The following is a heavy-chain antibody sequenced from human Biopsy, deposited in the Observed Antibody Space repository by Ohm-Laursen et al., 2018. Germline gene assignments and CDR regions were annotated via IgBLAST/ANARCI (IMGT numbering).Heavy chain of an antibody. J-gene: IGHJ4*02. CDR3: VRGGSGSFPFDY. Sequence: SQTLSLTCTVSGGSINSYYWSCMRQPAGKGLEWIGRLFTSGTTNYSPSLNNRVTMSVDTSKNQFSLRLTSVTAADTAVYYCVRGGSGSFPFDYWGPGTLVTVSS. V-gene: IGHV4-4*07. CDR1: GGSINSYY. CDR2: LFTSGTT. D-gene: IGHD3-10*01.